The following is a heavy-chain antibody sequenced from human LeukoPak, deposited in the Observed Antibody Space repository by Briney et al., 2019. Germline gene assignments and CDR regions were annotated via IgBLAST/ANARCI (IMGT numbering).Heavy chain of an antibody. V-gene: IGHV3-48*01. CDR3: ARDQGGVGY. D-gene: IGHD3-16*01. CDR1: GITFSSYS. Sequence: GGSLRLSCVASGITFSSYSMNWVRQAPGKGLEWVSYISSFSGTIKYADSVKGRFTISRDNAKNSLYLQMNSLRAEDTAVYYCARDQGGVGYWGQGTLVTVSS. J-gene: IGHJ4*02. CDR2: ISSFSGTI.